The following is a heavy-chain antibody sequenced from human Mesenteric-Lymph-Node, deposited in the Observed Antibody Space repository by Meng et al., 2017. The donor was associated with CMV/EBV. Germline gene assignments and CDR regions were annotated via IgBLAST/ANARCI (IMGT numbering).Heavy chain of an antibody. J-gene: IGHJ4*02. Sequence: QAQVPQVGAGLLKPSETLSVTCAVYGGSFSGYYWNWIRQSPEKGLEWIGEINHSGSTTYNPSFTSRIIISVDTSTNQIFLNMSSVTAADTAVYYCARGSSYDILTGYFDYWGQGALVTVSS. CDR2: INHSGST. D-gene: IGHD3-9*01. V-gene: IGHV4-34*02. CDR3: ARGSSYDILTGYFDY. CDR1: GGSFSGYY.